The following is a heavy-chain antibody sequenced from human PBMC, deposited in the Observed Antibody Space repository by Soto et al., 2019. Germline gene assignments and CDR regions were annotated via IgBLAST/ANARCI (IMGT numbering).Heavy chain of an antibody. D-gene: IGHD2-15*01. CDR1: GGSISSYY. J-gene: IGHJ3*02. CDR2: IYYSGST. CDR3: ARQSGRLEYAFDI. Sequence: ASETLSLTCTVSGGSISSYYWSWIRQPPGKGLEWIGYIYYSGSTNYNPSLKSRVTISVDTSKNQFSLKLSSVTAADTAVYYCARQSGRLEYAFDIWGQGTMVTVSS. V-gene: IGHV4-59*08.